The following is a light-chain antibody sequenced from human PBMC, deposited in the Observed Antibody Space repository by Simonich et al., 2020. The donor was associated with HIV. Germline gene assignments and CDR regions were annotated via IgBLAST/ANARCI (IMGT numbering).Light chain of an antibody. CDR1: ALPKQY. CDR3: QSYDSSHVV. Sequence: SYELTQPPSVSMSPGQTARITCSGDALPKQYAYWYHQKPGQAPVLVIYHDRERPSGVPDRFSGSKSGTSASLAITGLQAEDEADYYCQSYDSSHVVFGGGTKLTVL. CDR2: HDR. J-gene: IGLJ2*01. V-gene: IGLV3-25*02.